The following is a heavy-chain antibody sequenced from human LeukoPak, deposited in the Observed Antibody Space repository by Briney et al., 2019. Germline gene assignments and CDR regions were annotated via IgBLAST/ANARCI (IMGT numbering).Heavy chain of an antibody. D-gene: IGHD5-24*01. CDR3: ARETPRRGETRDGYR. Sequence: GGSLRLTCAASGFIFKKYWMNWVRQVPGKGLECLANIKEDGSETYYADSVKGRFTISRDNPKNLLFLQINSLRVEDTAVYYCARETPRRGETRDGYRWGQGTVVTVSS. V-gene: IGHV3-7*01. CDR1: GFIFKKYW. CDR2: IKEDGSET. J-gene: IGHJ4*02.